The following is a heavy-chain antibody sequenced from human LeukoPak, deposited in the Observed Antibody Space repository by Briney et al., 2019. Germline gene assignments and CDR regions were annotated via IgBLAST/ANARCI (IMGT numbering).Heavy chain of an antibody. CDR1: GSIFSNYA. CDR3: GRDPNGDYVGAFEF. J-gene: IGHJ3*01. Sequence: GRSLRLSCAASGSIFSNYALVWVRQAPGKGLESVSSIWGSGVTTRYADAVKGRFTISRDNSKNTLYLQMNSLGADDTAVYFCGRDPNGDYVGAFEFWGQGTMVTVSS. D-gene: IGHD4-17*01. CDR2: IWGSGVTT. V-gene: IGHV3-23*01.